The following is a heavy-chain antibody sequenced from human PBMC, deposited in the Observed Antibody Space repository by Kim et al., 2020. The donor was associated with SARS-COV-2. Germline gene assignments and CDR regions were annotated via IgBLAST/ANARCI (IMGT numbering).Heavy chain of an antibody. Sequence: VKGRFTISRDNAKNSLFLQMNSLRADDTAVYYCVRAGHYDSSGYLRDFDYWGQGTMVTVS. V-gene: IGHV3-11*06. D-gene: IGHD3-22*01. J-gene: IGHJ4*02. CDR3: VRAGHYDSSGYLRDFDY.